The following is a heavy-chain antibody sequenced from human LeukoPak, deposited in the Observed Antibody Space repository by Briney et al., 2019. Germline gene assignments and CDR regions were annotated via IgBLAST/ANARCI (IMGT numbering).Heavy chain of an antibody. CDR3: ARHQWVPAFDI. D-gene: IGHD1-26*01. V-gene: IGHV4-59*08. J-gene: IGHJ3*02. CDR1: GDSISGFY. CDR2: MYYSGST. Sequence: SETLSLTCTVSGDSISGFYWNWIRQPPGKGLEWNGYMYYSGSTNYNPSLKSRVTISVDTSKNQFSLKLSSVTAADTAVYYCARHQWVPAFDIWGQGTMVTVSS.